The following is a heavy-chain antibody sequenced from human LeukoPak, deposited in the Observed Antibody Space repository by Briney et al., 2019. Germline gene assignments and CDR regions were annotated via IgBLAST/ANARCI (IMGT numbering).Heavy chain of an antibody. V-gene: IGHV3-30-3*01. CDR1: GFPFSSYW. Sequence: AGGSLRLSCVASGFPFSSYWMTWVRQAPGKALEWVATISSDGGNRYYSDSVKGRFTISRDNSKNTLYLQMNSLRPEDTAVFHCARGRAVTGSTVIDYWGQGTLVTVSS. D-gene: IGHD6-19*01. CDR2: ISSDGGNR. CDR3: ARGRAVTGSTVIDY. J-gene: IGHJ4*02.